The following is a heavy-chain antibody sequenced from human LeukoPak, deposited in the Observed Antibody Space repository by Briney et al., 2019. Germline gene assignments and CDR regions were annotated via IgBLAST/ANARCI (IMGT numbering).Heavy chain of an antibody. D-gene: IGHD3-10*01. CDR2: IYTSGST. V-gene: IGHV4-4*07. J-gene: IGHJ5*02. Sequence: PSETLSLTCTVSGGSISSYYWSWIRQPAGKGLEWIGRIYTSGSTNYNPSLKSRVTISVDTSKNQFSLKLSSVTAADTAVYYCARRPHVLLWFGVSKFDPWGQGTLVTVSS. CDR1: GGSISSYY. CDR3: ARRPHVLLWFGVSKFDP.